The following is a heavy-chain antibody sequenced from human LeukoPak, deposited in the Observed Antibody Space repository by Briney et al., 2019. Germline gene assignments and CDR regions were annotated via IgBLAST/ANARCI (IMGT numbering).Heavy chain of an antibody. CDR1: GFTFNTFT. V-gene: IGHV3-21*01. Sequence: GGSLRLSCAASGFTFNTFTMNWVCQAPGKGLEWVSSIGRSSIDKYYADSARGRFTISRDNAKNSLYVQMSSLRAEDTAVYYCVRGDSRELWGQGTLVTVSS. CDR2: IGRSSIDK. J-gene: IGHJ4*02. D-gene: IGHD3-22*01. CDR3: VRGDSREL.